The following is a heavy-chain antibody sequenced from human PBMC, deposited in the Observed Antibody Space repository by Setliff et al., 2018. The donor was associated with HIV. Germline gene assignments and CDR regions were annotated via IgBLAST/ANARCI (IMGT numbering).Heavy chain of an antibody. CDR3: ARDPASTAYYARFDY. CDR2: ISPSHDYI. D-gene: IGHD3-16*01. CDR1: GFTFSHYS. Sequence: PGESLKISCAASGFTFSHYSMNWVRQAPGKGLEWVSSISPSHDYIYYADSVKGRFTISRDNAKDSVYLQISALRGEDTAVYYCARDPASTAYYARFDYWGQGTPVTVSS. J-gene: IGHJ4*02. V-gene: IGHV3-21*01.